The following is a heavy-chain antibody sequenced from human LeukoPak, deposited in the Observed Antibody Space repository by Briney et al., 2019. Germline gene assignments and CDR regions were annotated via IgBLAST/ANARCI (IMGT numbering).Heavy chain of an antibody. J-gene: IGHJ4*02. Sequence: LGGSLRLSCAASGFTFSTYNMNWVRQAPGKGLEWISYIYADSSTIQYADSVRGRFTTSRDNAKNSLYLKMNSLRAEDTAVYYCVRDDSRGQSLGVIYWGQGSLVTVSS. CDR3: VRDDSRGQSLGVIY. V-gene: IGHV3-48*01. CDR2: IYADSSTI. CDR1: GFTFSTYN. D-gene: IGHD3-22*01.